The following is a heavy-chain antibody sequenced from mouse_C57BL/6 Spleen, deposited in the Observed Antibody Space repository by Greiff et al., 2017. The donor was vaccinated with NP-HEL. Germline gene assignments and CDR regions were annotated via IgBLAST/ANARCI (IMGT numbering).Heavy chain of an antibody. J-gene: IGHJ2*01. V-gene: IGHV3-6*01. CDR2: ISYDGSN. Sequence: EVKLVESGPGLVKPSQSLSLTCSVTGYSITSGYYWNWIRQFPGNKLEWMGYISYDGSNNYNPSLKNRISITRDTSKNQFFLKLNSVTTEDTATYYCARVRLYYDYDVYFDYWGQGTTLTVSS. CDR1: GYSITSGYY. D-gene: IGHD2-4*01. CDR3: ARVRLYYDYDVYFDY.